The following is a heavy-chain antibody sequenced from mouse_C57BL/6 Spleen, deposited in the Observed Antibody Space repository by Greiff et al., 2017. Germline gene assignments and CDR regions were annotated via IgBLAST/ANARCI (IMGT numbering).Heavy chain of an antibody. D-gene: IGHD1-1*01. CDR1: GFTFSSYG. V-gene: IGHV5-6*01. CDR2: ISSGGSYT. Sequence: EVQGVESGGDLVKPGGSLKLSCAASGFTFSSYGMSWVRQTPDKRLEWVATISSGGSYTDYPDSVKGRYTISRDNAKNTLYLQMSRLKSEDTAMYYCARSTYYYGSSFDYWGQGTTLTVSS. CDR3: ARSTYYYGSSFDY. J-gene: IGHJ2*01.